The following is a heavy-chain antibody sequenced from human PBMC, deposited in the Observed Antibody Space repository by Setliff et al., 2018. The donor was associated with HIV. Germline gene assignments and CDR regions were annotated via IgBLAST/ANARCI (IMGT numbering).Heavy chain of an antibody. J-gene: IGHJ6*03. CDR2: INHRGST. CDR1: GGSFSGYY. D-gene: IGHD6-13*01. Sequence: SETLSLTCAVYGGSFSGYYWSWIRQPPGKGLEWIGEINHRGSTDYMPSLKGRVTISVDTSKNQFSLKLNSVTAADTAVYYCARQGGFSGSSYPRNYIDVWGKGTKVTVSS. V-gene: IGHV4-34*01. CDR3: ARQGGFSGSSYPRNYIDV.